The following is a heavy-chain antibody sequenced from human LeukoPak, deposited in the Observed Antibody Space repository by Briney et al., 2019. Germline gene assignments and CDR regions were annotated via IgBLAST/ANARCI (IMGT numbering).Heavy chain of an antibody. Sequence: GGSLRLSCADSGFTFSSYSMNWVRQAPGKGLEWVSSISSSSSYIYYADSVKGRFTISRDNAKNSLYLQMNSLRAEDTAVYYCARDATYSRGFDPWGQGTLVTVSS. J-gene: IGHJ5*02. CDR3: ARDATYSRGFDP. V-gene: IGHV3-21*01. CDR2: ISSSSSYI. D-gene: IGHD5-12*01. CDR1: GFTFSSYS.